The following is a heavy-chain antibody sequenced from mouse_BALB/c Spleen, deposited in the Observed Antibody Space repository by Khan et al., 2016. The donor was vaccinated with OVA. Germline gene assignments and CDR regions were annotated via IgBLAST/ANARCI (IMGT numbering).Heavy chain of an antibody. CDR3: ARSNGNYWFAY. V-gene: IGHV9-3-1*01. D-gene: IGHD2-1*01. CDR2: INTYIGEP. Sequence: QIQLVQSGPELKKPGETVKISCKASGYTFTNYGMNWVKQAPGQGLKWMGWINTYIGEPTYADDFMGRFAFSLETSASTAYLQINNLKNEDTATYCCARSNGNYWFAYWGQGTLVTVSA. CDR1: GYTFTNYG. J-gene: IGHJ3*01.